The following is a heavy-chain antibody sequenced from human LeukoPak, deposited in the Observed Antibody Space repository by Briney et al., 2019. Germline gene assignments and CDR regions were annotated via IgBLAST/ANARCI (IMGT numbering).Heavy chain of an antibody. CDR2: ISSSSSTI. D-gene: IGHD3-22*01. CDR3: ARVPLGHSSGYYFDY. J-gene: IGHJ4*02. CDR1: GFTFSSYS. V-gene: IGHV3-48*04. Sequence: GGSLRLSCAASGFTFSSYSMNWVRQAPGKGLEWVSYISSSSSTIYYAGSVKGRFTISRDNAKNSLYLQMNSLRAEDTAVYYCARVPLGHSSGYYFDYWGQGTLVTVSS.